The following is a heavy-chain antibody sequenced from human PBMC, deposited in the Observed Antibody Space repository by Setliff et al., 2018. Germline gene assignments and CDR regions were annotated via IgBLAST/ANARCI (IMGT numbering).Heavy chain of an antibody. V-gene: IGHV3-9*03. CDR2: ISWNSGSI. CDR1: GFTFDDYA. Sequence: GGSLRLSCAASGFTFDDYAMHWVRQAPGKGLEWVSGISWNSGSIGYADSVKGRFTISRDNAKNSLYLQMHSLRVEDMAVYYCARVLSVADYYYYWGQGTQVTVSS. D-gene: IGHD6-19*01. J-gene: IGHJ4*02. CDR3: ARVLSVADYYYY.